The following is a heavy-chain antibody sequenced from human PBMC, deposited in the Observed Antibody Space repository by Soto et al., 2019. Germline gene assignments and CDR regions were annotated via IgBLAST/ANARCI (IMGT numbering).Heavy chain of an antibody. CDR2: INHSGGT. D-gene: IGHD3-22*01. Sequence: PSETLSLTCAVYGGSFSAYYWSWIRQPPGKGLEWIGEINHSGGTSYNPSLKSRVTISVDTSKSQFSLKLTSVTAADRAVYYCARGSVDTVDSSGCDEEWVQGTPVTVSS. J-gene: IGHJ1*01. V-gene: IGHV4-34*01. CDR3: ARGSVDTVDSSGCDEE. CDR1: GGSFSAYY.